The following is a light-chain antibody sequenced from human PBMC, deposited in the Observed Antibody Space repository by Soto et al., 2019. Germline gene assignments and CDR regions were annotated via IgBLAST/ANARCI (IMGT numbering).Light chain of an antibody. J-gene: IGKJ1*01. CDR1: QNVFTN. Sequence: EKMLTQSPGTLSLSQGERATLSCRAIQNVFTNLAWYQQKPGQAPRLLIYGASTRATGIPARFSGSGSGTEFTLTIRSLQSEDFAVYYCQQYNNWPPTWTFGQGTKVDIK. CDR2: GAS. V-gene: IGKV3-15*01. CDR3: QQYNNWPPTWT.